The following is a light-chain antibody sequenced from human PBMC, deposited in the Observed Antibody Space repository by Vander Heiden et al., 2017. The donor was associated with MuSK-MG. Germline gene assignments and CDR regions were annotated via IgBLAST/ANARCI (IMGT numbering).Light chain of an antibody. CDR3: QQSYSTLA. CDR1: QSISSY. J-gene: IGKJ3*01. Sequence: DIQMTQSPPSGSASVGARVTITCRASQSISSYLNWYQQKPGKAPKLLIYAASSLQSGVPSRFSGSGSGTDFTLTISSLQPEDFATYYCQQSYSTLAFGPGTKVDIK. CDR2: AAS. V-gene: IGKV1-39*01.